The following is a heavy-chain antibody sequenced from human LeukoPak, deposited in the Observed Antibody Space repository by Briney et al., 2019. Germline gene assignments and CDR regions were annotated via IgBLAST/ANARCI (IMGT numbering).Heavy chain of an antibody. CDR1: GYTFTGYY. V-gene: IGHV1-2*02. D-gene: IGHD3-10*01. Sequence: ASVKVSCKASGYTFTGYYMHWVRQAPGQGLEWMGWINPNSGGTNYAQKFQGRVTMTRDTSISTAYMELSRLRSDDTAVYYCARDPLWYYGSGSCFYYMDVWGKGTTVTVSS. CDR3: ARDPLWYYGSGSCFYYMDV. J-gene: IGHJ6*03. CDR2: INPNSGGT.